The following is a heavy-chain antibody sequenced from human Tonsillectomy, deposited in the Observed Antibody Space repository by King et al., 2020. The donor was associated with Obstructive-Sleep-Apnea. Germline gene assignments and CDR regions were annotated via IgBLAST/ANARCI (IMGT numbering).Heavy chain of an antibody. CDR3: ARDQFPIAAAGTSSYYYYGMDV. V-gene: IGHV7-4-1*02. CDR2: INTNTGNP. CDR1: GYTFTSYA. J-gene: IGHJ6*02. Sequence: VQLVESGSELKKPGASVKVSCKASGYTFTSYAMNWVRQAPGQGLEWMGWINTNTGNPTYAQGFTGRFVFSLDTSVSTAYLQISSLKAEDTAVYYCARDQFPIAAAGTSSYYYYGMDVWGQGTTVTVSS. D-gene: IGHD6-13*01.